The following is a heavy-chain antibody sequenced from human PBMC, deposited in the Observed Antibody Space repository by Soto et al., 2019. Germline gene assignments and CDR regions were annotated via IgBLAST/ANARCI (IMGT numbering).Heavy chain of an antibody. J-gene: IGHJ4*02. CDR2: FDPEDCET. CDR1: GYTLTELS. Sequence: ASVQVSCKVSGYTLTELSMHWVRQAPGKGLEWMGGFDPEDCETIYAQKFQGRVTMTEDTSTDTAYLELSSLRSEDTAVYYCATDLSYGELLDYWGQGTLVTVSS. CDR3: ATDLSYGELLDY. D-gene: IGHD5-18*01. V-gene: IGHV1-24*01.